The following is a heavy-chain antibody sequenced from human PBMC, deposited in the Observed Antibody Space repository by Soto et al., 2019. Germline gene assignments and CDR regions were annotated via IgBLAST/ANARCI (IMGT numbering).Heavy chain of an antibody. CDR2: IYYSGST. J-gene: IGHJ6*02. V-gene: IGHV4-31*03. Sequence: SETLSLTCSVSGGSISSGGYYWSWIRQHLGKGLEWIAYIYYSGSTYYNPSLKSRVTISVDTSKNQFSLKLSSVTAADTAMYYCAREPCGGDCYGYYYHGMDVWGQGTTVTVSS. D-gene: IGHD2-21*02. CDR1: GGSISSGGYY. CDR3: AREPCGGDCYGYYYHGMDV.